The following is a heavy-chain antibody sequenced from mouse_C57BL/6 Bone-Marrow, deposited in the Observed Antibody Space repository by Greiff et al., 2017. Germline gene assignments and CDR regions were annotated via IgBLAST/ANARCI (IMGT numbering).Heavy chain of an antibody. D-gene: IGHD1-1*01. J-gene: IGHJ1*03. CDR3: ARDYYGSSSYWYFGV. V-gene: IGHV1-61*01. CDR1: GYTFTSYW. Sequence: QVQLQQPGAELVRPGSSVKLSCKASGYTFTSYWMDWVKQRPGQGLEWIGNIYPSDSETHYNQKFKDKATLTVDKSSSTAYMQLSSLTSEDSAVYYCARDYYGSSSYWYFGVWGTGTTVTVSS. CDR2: IYPSDSET.